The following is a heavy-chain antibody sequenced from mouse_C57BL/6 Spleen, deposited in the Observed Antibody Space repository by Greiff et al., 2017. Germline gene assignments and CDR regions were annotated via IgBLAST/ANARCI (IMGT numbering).Heavy chain of an antibody. Sequence: EVKLVESGGGLVKPGGSLKLSCAASGFTFSSYAMSWVRQTPEKRLEWVATISDGGSYTYYPDNVKGRFTISRDNAKNNLYLQMSHLKSEDTAMYYCARDTLLYYGSSSLFAYWGQGTLVTVSA. V-gene: IGHV5-4*01. CDR1: GFTFSSYA. J-gene: IGHJ3*01. CDR3: ARDTLLYYGSSSLFAY. CDR2: ISDGGSYT. D-gene: IGHD1-1*01.